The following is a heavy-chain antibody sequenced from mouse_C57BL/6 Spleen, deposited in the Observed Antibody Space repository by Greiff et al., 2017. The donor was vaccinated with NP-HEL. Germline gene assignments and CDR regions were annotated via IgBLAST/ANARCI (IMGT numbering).Heavy chain of an antibody. D-gene: IGHD1-1*01. CDR3: TREGYYYYGSSYWYFDV. CDR2: IYPGNSDT. Sequence: EVQLQQSGTVLARPGASVKMSRKTSGYTFTSYWMHWVKQRPGQGLEWIGAIYPGNSDTSYNQKFKGKAKLTAVTSASTAYMELSSLTNEDSAVYYCTREGYYYYGSSYWYFDVWGTGTTVTVSS. V-gene: IGHV1-5*01. J-gene: IGHJ1*03. CDR1: GYTFTSYW.